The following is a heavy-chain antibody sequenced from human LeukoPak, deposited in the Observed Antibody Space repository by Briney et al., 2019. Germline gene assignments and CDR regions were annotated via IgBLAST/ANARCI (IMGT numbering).Heavy chain of an antibody. J-gene: IGHJ4*02. CDR3: ASEGRSYDSSGYYAFFDY. Sequence: GGSLRLSCAASGFTFSSYAMHWVRQAPGKGLEWVAVISYDGSNKYYADSVKGRFTISRDNSKSTLYLQMNSLRAEDTAVYYCASEGRSYDSSGYYAFFDYWGQGTLVTVSS. CDR2: ISYDGSNK. D-gene: IGHD3-22*01. V-gene: IGHV3-30*04. CDR1: GFTFSSYA.